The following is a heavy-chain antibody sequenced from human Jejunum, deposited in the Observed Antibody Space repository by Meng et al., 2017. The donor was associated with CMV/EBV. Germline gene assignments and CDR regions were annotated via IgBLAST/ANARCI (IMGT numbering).Heavy chain of an antibody. CDR3: ARVKWQLEGGYFDF. J-gene: IGHJ4*02. CDR1: GGSITSTNW. D-gene: IGHD1-26*01. Sequence: VSGGSITSTNWWSWVRQPAGKGMEWIGEIYRSGSTNYNPSLKSRVTMSVDKSSNQFSLKLSSVTAADTALYYCARVKWQLEGGYFDFWGQGTLVTVSS. CDR2: IYRSGST. V-gene: IGHV4-4*02.